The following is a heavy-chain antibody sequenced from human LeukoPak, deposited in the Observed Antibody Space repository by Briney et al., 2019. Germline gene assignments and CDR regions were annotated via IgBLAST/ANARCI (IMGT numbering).Heavy chain of an antibody. CDR2: IYYIGSS. CDR3: ARGMYAMDV. J-gene: IGHJ6*02. Sequence: SETLSLTCTVSGGSIRSNYWSWIRQPPGKGLEWIGYIYYIGSSNYNPSLKTRVTTSVDTSKKQFSLRLSSVTAADTALYYCARGMYAMDVWGQGTTVTVSS. V-gene: IGHV4-59*01. CDR1: GGSIRSNY.